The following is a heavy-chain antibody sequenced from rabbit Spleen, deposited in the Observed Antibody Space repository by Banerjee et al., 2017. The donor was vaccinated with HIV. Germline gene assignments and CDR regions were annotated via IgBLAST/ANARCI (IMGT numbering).Heavy chain of an antibody. V-gene: IGHV1S45*01. Sequence: QEQLVESGGGLVQPEGSLTLTCTASGFSFSSSYWIYWVRQAPGKGLEWIACIYTGSSGSTYYASWAKGRFTITRSTSLNTVTLQVNSLTAADTATYFCARDLTAASGHQYDLWGPGTLVTVS. J-gene: IGHJ4*01. CDR3: ARDLTAASGHQYDL. CDR1: GFSFSSSYW. D-gene: IGHD4-2*01. CDR2: IYTGSSGST.